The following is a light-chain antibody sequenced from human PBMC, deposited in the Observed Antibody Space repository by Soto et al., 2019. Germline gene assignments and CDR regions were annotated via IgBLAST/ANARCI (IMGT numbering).Light chain of an antibody. CDR1: SGHSSYA. J-gene: IGLJ3*02. CDR2: LNSDGSH. Sequence: QLVLTQSPSASASLGASVKLTCTLSSGHSSYAIAWHQQQPEKGPRYLMKLNSDGSHSKGDGIPDRFSGSSSGAERYLTISSLQSDDEADYYCQTWGTGIWVFGGGPKLTV. CDR3: QTWGTGIWV. V-gene: IGLV4-69*01.